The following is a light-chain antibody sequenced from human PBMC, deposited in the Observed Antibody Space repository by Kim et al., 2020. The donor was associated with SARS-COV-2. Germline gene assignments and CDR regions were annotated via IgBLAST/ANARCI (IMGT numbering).Light chain of an antibody. Sequence: IVMTQSPATLSVSPGERVTLSCRASQSVRNNLAWYQQRPGQAPRLLIYGASTRATDVSDRFSGSGSGTEFTLTIRSLQSEDLAVYYCQQYNDWPLLTFCGGAKVDIK. CDR2: GAS. J-gene: IGKJ4*01. V-gene: IGKV3-15*01. CDR1: QSVRNN. CDR3: QQYNDWPLLT.